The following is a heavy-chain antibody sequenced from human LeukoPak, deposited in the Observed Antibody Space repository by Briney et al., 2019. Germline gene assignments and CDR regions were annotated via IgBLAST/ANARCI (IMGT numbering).Heavy chain of an antibody. V-gene: IGHV4-4*02. CDR3: ARAFLVGYSPEEYFFDY. CDR1: GGSISSSTW. D-gene: IGHD2-15*01. CDR2: IHHSGTT. J-gene: IGHJ4*02. Sequence: SSETLSLTCTVSGGSISSSTWWSWVRQPPGKGLECIGEIHHSGTTNYNPSLKSRVTISIDKSKNQFSLKLNSVTAADTAVYYCARAFLVGYSPEEYFFDYWGQGNLVTVSS.